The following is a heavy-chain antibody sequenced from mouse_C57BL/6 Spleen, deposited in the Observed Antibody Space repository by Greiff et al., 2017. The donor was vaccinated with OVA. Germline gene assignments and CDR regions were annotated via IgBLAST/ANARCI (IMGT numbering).Heavy chain of an antibody. CDR2: IYPGGGYT. CDR1: GYAFTNYW. D-gene: IGHD2-5*01. CDR3: ARGYSNYYFDY. J-gene: IGHJ2*01. V-gene: IGHV1-63*01. Sequence: QVQLQQSGAELVRPGTSVKMSCKASGYAFTNYWIGWAKQRPGHGLEWIGDIYPGGGYTNYNEKFKGKATLTADKSSSTAYMQFSSLTSEDSAIYYCARGYSNYYFDYWGQGTTLTVSS.